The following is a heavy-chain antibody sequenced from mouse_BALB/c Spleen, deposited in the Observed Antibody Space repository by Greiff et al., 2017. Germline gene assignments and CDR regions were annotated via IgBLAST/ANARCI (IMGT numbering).Heavy chain of an antibody. J-gene: IGHJ4*01. V-gene: IGHV1-5*01. CDR1: GYTFTSYW. D-gene: IGHD1-1*01. CDR3: TRSDYYGSRYAMDY. CDR2: IYPGNSDT. Sequence: VQLQQSGTVLARPGASVKMSCKASGYTFTSYWMHWVKQRPGQGLEWIGAIYPGNSDTSYNQKFKGKAKLTAVTSTSTAYMELSSLTNEDSAVYYCTRSDYYGSRYAMDYWGQGTSVTVSS.